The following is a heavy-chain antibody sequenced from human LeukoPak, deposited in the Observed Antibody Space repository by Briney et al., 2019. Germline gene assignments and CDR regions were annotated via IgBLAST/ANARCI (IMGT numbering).Heavy chain of an antibody. CDR1: GGSISSGGYY. D-gene: IGHD3-10*01. V-gene: IGHV4-31*03. CDR3: ARWETYGSGRAYGMDV. J-gene: IGHJ6*02. Sequence: SETLSLTCTVSGGSISSGGYYWSWIRQHPGKGLEWIGYIYYSGSTYYNPSLKSRVTISVDTSKNQFSLKLSSVTAADTAVYYCARWETYGSGRAYGMDVWGQGTTVTVSS. CDR2: IYYSGST.